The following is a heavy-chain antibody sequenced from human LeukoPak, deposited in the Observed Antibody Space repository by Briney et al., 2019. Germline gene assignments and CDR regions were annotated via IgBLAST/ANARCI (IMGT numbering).Heavy chain of an antibody. Sequence: PGGSLRLSCAASGFTFSSYSLNWARQAPGKGLEWVSSISSSSSYIYYEDSVKARFTISRDNAKNSLYLQMNSLRAEDTAVYYCAKDTSRFLEWLFDAFDVWGQGTMVTVSS. CDR3: AKDTSRFLEWLFDAFDV. D-gene: IGHD3-3*01. J-gene: IGHJ3*01. CDR2: ISSSSSYI. V-gene: IGHV3-21*01. CDR1: GFTFSSYS.